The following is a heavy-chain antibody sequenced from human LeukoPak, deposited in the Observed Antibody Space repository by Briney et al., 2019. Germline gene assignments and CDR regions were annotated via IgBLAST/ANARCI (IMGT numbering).Heavy chain of an antibody. CDR2: INPNSGGT. V-gene: IGHV1-2*02. J-gene: IGHJ6*02. D-gene: IGHD3-3*01. Sequence: ASVKVSCKASGYTFTGYYMHWVRQPPGQGLEWMGWINPNSGGTNYAQKFQGRVTMTRDTSISTAYMELSRLRSDDTAVYYCARDSSGYDFWSGYYNYYYGMDVWGQGTTVTVSS. CDR3: ARDSSGYDFWSGYYNYYYGMDV. CDR1: GYTFTGYY.